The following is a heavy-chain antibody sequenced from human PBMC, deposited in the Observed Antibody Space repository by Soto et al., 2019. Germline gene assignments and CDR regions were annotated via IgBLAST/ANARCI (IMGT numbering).Heavy chain of an antibody. CDR3: APLRYPTGATRNRGYYFDY. V-gene: IGHV3-7*05. CDR2: INQDGRAS. D-gene: IGHD1-26*01. Sequence: AECLRLSCAASAFTFSTYCMSWVRQAPGKGLEWVANINQDGRASWYADSVKGRFTISRDNSKNTLYLQMNSLRAEDTAVYYCAPLRYPTGATRNRGYYFDYWGQGTLVTVSS. J-gene: IGHJ4*02. CDR1: AFTFSTYC.